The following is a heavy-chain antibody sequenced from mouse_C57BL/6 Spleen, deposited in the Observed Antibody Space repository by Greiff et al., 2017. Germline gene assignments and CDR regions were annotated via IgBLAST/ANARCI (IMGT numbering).Heavy chain of an antibody. D-gene: IGHD3-2*02. V-gene: IGHV1-75*01. Sequence: VQLQESGPELVKPGASVKISCKASGYTFTDYYINWVKQRPGQGLEWIGWIFPGSGSTYYNEKFKGKATLTVDKSSSTAYMLLSSLTSEDSAVYFCALDSSGYVSSWFAYWGQGTLVTVSA. CDR1: GYTFTDYY. J-gene: IGHJ3*01. CDR3: ALDSSGYVSSWFAY. CDR2: IFPGSGST.